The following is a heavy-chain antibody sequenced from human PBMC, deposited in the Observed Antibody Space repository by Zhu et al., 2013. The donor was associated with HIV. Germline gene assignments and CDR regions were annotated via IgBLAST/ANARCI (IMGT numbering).Heavy chain of an antibody. Sequence: QAQLVQSGAEVKKPGSSVKVSCKASGGTFSNYTITWVRQAPGQGPEWMGGIIPIFGSANYAQRFQGRVTITADESTRTAYMELSTLRSEDTAVYYCIRRAFYYDRSWFDPWGQGTLVTVSS. J-gene: IGHJ5*02. CDR2: IIPIFGSA. CDR3: IRRAFYYDRSWFDP. D-gene: IGHD3-22*01. CDR1: GGTFSNYT. V-gene: IGHV1-69*01.